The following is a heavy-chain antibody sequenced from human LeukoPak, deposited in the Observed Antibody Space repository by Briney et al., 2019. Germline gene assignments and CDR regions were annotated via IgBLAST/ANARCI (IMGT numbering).Heavy chain of an antibody. CDR2: ISSSGSGTYI. CDR3: ARDPGRSGGSCYSDY. Sequence: GGSLTLSCAASGFTFGSFSMTWVRRAPGKGLEWVSTISSSGSGTYIYYADSVKGRFTISRDNAKNSLYLQMNSLRAEDTAVYYCARDPGRSGGSCYSDYWGQGTLVTVSS. J-gene: IGHJ4*02. D-gene: IGHD2-15*01. V-gene: IGHV3-21*01. CDR1: GFTFGSFS.